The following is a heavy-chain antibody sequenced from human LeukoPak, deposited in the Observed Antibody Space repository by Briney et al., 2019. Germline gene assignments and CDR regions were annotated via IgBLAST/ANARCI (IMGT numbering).Heavy chain of an antibody. CDR3: ASTAARGSYFGH. D-gene: IGHD1-26*01. Sequence: PSETLSLTCTVSGGSISSGSYYWSWIRQPAGKGLEWIGRIYTSGSTNYNPSLKSRVTISVDTSKNQFSLKLSSVTAADTAVYYCASTAARGSYFGHWGQGTLVTVSS. J-gene: IGHJ4*02. CDR2: IYTSGST. CDR1: GGSISSGSYY. V-gene: IGHV4-61*02.